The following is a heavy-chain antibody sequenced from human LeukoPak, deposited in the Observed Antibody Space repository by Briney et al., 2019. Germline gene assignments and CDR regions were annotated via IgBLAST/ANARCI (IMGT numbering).Heavy chain of an antibody. CDR3: ARHKSLGSSAYYYPFDY. J-gene: IGHJ4*02. V-gene: IGHV4-39*01. Sequence: SETLSLTCTVSGGSISSSSFFWGWIRRPPGKGLEWIGSIYYSGGTYYNPSLKSRITISIDTSKNQFSLKLSSVTAADTAVYYCARHKSLGSSAYYYPFDYWGQGTLVTVSS. D-gene: IGHD3-22*01. CDR2: IYYSGGT. CDR1: GGSISSSSFF.